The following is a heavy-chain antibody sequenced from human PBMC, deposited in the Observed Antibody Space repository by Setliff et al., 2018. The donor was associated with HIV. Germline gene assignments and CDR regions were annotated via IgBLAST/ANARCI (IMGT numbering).Heavy chain of an antibody. CDR3: HSGYDTEEQSYFDY. J-gene: IGHJ4*02. D-gene: IGHD5-12*01. Sequence: GGSLRLSCAASGFTFDRFWMHWVRQAPGKGLVWVSRVNRDGSSTAYADSVKDRFTISRDNAKNTLYLQMNSLRAEDTGVYYCHSGYDTEEQSYFDYWGQGALVTVSS. CDR1: GFTFDRFW. CDR2: VNRDGSST. V-gene: IGHV3-74*01.